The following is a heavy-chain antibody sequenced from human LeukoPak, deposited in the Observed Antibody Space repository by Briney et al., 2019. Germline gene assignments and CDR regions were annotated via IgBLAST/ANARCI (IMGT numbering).Heavy chain of an antibody. D-gene: IGHD2-2*01. CDR3: ARASYCSSSTCYGAVVDN. V-gene: IGHV5-51*01. Sequence: GESLKISCKASGYSFTSYWIGWVRQMPGKGLEWMGIIYPGDSDTRYSPSFQGQVTISADKSIGTAYLQWSSLKASDTAMYYCARASYCSSSTCYGAVVDNWGQGTLVTVSS. CDR2: IYPGDSDT. J-gene: IGHJ4*02. CDR1: GYSFTSYW.